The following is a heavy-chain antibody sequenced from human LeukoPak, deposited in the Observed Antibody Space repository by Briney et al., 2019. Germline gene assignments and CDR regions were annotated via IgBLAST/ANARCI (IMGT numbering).Heavy chain of an antibody. CDR1: GFTFTDYA. D-gene: IGHD5-18*01. V-gene: IGHV3-49*03. Sequence: LGRSLRLSCVTSGFTFTDYAISWFRQAPGKGLEWVGFIRRIPSGGTTDYAASVKGRFTISRDNSKSIAYLQMNSLESEDTAMYYCTRGIGYTYGWSDWGQGTLVTVSS. CDR2: IRRIPSGGTT. J-gene: IGHJ4*02. CDR3: TRGIGYTYGWSD.